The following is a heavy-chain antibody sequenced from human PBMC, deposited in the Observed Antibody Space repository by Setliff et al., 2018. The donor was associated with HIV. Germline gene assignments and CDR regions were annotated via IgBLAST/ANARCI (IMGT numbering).Heavy chain of an antibody. D-gene: IGHD5-12*01. Sequence: ASVKVSCKASGYAFTSYAMHWVRQAPGQRLEWMGWINAGNGNTRYSQTFQGRVTITRDTSASTAYMELSSLRSEDTAVYYCARGGGYDVVIYFDYWGQGTLVTVSS. CDR3: ARGGGYDVVIYFDY. CDR2: INAGNGNT. CDR1: GYAFTSYA. J-gene: IGHJ4*02. V-gene: IGHV1-3*01.